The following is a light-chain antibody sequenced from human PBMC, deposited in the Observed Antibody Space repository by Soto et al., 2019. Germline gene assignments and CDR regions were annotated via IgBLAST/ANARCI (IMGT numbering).Light chain of an antibody. CDR1: QRVLYSSNTKNY. CDR2: WAS. V-gene: IGKV4-1*01. Sequence: DIVMTQSPDSLAVSLGERATINCKSSQRVLYSSNTKNYLAWYQQKPGQPPKLLIYWASTRESGVPDRFSGSGSGTDFTLTISSLQAEDVAVYYCQQYYSNLTFGGGTKVEIK. J-gene: IGKJ4*01. CDR3: QQYYSNLT.